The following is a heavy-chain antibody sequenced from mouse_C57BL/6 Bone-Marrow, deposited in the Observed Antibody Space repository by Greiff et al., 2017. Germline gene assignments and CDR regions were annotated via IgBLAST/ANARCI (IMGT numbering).Heavy chain of an antibody. J-gene: IGHJ1*03. CDR2: ISGGGGNT. Sequence: EVHLVESGGGLVKPGGSLKLSCAASGFTFSSYTMSWVRQTPEKRLQWVAAISGGGGNTSYPDSVKGRFTISRDNDKTLLYLQMSSLRSEDTALYYCSRQVTTVLATKYFDVWGTGTTVTVSS. D-gene: IGHD1-1*01. CDR3: SRQVTTVLATKYFDV. V-gene: IGHV5-9*01. CDR1: GFTFSSYT.